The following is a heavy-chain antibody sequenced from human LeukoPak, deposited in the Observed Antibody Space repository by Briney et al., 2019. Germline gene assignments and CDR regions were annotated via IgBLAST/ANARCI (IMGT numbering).Heavy chain of an antibody. Sequence: GGSLRLSCEASGFTFSSYSMSWVRQAPGKGLEWVSYISNSGSTIYYADSVKGRFTISRDIAKSSLYLQMNSLRAEDTAVYYCARKTSGSYGYFDYWGQGTLVTVSS. CDR2: ISNSGSTI. CDR1: GFTFSSYS. J-gene: IGHJ4*02. V-gene: IGHV3-48*01. CDR3: ARKTSGSYGYFDY. D-gene: IGHD1-26*01.